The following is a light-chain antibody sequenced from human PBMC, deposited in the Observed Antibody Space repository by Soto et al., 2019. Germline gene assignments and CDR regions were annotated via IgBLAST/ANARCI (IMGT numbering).Light chain of an antibody. J-gene: IGLJ1*01. V-gene: IGLV2-11*01. CDR1: SSDVGGYNY. CDR3: CSCAVSYTPYV. CDR2: DVS. Sequence: QSVLTQPRSVSGSPGQSVTISCTGTSSDVGGYNYVSWYQQHPGKAPKLMIYDVSKRPSGVPDRFSGSKSGNTASLTISGLQAEDESDYYCCSCAVSYTPYVLGTGTKVTVL.